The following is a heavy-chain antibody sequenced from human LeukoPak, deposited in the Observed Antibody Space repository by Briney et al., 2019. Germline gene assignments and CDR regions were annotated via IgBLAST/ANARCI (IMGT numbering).Heavy chain of an antibody. CDR3: ARVTEYYGSGRRHNYYSYYIDV. CDR2: IYYSGRT. Sequence: PETLSLTCSVSGGSISSYYWNWIRQTPGKGLEWIGYIYYSGRTNYNPSLKSRVTISVDTSKNQFSLTLSSVTTADTAVYYCARVTEYYGSGRRHNYYSYYIDVWGKGTTVTISS. V-gene: IGHV4-59*01. CDR1: GGSISSYY. J-gene: IGHJ6*03. D-gene: IGHD3-10*01.